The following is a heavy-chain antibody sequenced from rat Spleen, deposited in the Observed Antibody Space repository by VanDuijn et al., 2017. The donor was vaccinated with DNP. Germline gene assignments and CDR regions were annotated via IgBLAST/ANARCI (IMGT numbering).Heavy chain of an antibody. D-gene: IGHD1-4*01. CDR2: ISYDGGNT. V-gene: IGHV5-7*01. Sequence: EVQLVESGGGSVQPGRSLKLSCAASGFTFSDYNMAWVRQAPKKGLEWVATISYDGGNTYYRDSVKGRFTISRDNAKSTLYLQMDSLRSEDTATYYCATHTFTPGITTPFAYWGQGTLVTVSS. J-gene: IGHJ3*01. CDR3: ATHTFTPGITTPFAY. CDR1: GFTFSDYN.